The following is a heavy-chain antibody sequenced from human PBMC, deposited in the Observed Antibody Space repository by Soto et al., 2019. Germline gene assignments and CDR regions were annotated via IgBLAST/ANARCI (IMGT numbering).Heavy chain of an antibody. V-gene: IGHV4-61*01. CDR3: ARDSMVRGDPYGMDV. J-gene: IGHJ6*02. CDR1: GGSISDSSYF. D-gene: IGHD3-10*01. Sequence: PSETLSLTCTVSGGSISDSSYFWDWIRQPPGKGLEWIGYIYYSGSTNYNPSLKSRVTISVDTSKNQFSLKLSSVTAADTAVYYCARDSMVRGDPYGMDVWGQGTTVTVSS. CDR2: IYYSGST.